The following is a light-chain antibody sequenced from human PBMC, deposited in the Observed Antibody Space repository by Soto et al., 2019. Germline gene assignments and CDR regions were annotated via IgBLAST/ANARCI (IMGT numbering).Light chain of an antibody. J-gene: IGLJ3*02. Sequence: QPVLTQSPSVSGAPGQRVTISCTGSSSNIGAGYDVHWYQQLLGTAPKLLIYGNSNRPSGVPDRFSGSKSGTSASLAITGLQAEDEADYYCQSYDSSLSGWVFGGGTKLTVL. CDR3: QSYDSSLSGWV. CDR1: SSNIGAGYD. CDR2: GNS. V-gene: IGLV1-40*01.